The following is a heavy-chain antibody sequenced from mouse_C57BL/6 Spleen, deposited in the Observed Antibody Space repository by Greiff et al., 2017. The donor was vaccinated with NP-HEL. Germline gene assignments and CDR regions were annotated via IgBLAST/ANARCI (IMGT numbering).Heavy chain of an antibody. Sequence: EVKLQESGPGLVKPSQSLSLTCSVTGYSITSGYYWNWIRQFPGNKLEWMGYISYDGSNNYNPSLKNRISITRDTSKNQFFLKLNSVTTEDTATYYCARASIGYFDVWGTGTTVTVSS. CDR1: GYSITSGYY. CDR2: ISYDGSN. J-gene: IGHJ1*03. CDR3: ARASIGYFDV. V-gene: IGHV3-6*01.